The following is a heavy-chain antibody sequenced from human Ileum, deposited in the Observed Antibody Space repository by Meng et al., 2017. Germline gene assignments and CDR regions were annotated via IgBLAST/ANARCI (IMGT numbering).Heavy chain of an antibody. CDR2: IKHSVST. D-gene: IGHD3-10*01. CDR1: GRSYGDYS. Sequence: VALRQGGEERGIPSETVLLSCGAYGRSYGDYSWNCLRQPPGKGLKWSGEIKHSVSTNYDPSLKSRVTISVDTSKNQFSLKLVSVTAADTAVYYCARGHLGLWFMVRGGNFDPWGQETLVTVSS. CDR3: ARGHLGLWFMVRGGNFDP. V-gene: IGHV4-34*01. J-gene: IGHJ5*02.